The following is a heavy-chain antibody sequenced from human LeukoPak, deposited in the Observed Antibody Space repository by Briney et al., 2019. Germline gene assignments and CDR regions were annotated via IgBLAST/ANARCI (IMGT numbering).Heavy chain of an antibody. Sequence: PGGSLRLSCSASGFTVSNTWMSWVRQAPGKGLDGVGRIKRKVDGETTDYAASVKGRISISRDDSESTLYLEMSSLKTEDTAVYYCTTDTFDSDGYSHDFWGQGTLVTVSS. CDR1: GFTVSNTW. CDR2: IKRKVDGETT. J-gene: IGHJ4*02. D-gene: IGHD3-22*01. V-gene: IGHV3-15*01. CDR3: TTDTFDSDGYSHDF.